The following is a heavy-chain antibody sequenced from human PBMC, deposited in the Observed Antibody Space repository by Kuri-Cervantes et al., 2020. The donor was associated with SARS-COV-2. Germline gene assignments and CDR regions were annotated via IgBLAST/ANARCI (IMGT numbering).Heavy chain of an antibody. CDR3: ARRSYYDFFTGYYIPFYMDV. V-gene: IGHV4-38-2*02. CDR2: IYHSGST. J-gene: IGHJ6*03. CDR1: GYSISSGYY. Sequence: ESLKISCTVSGYSISSGYYWGWIRQPPGKGLEWIGSIYHSGSTYYNPSLKSRVTISVDTSKNQFSLKLSSVTAADTAVYYCARRSYYDFFTGYYIPFYMDVWGKGTTVTVSS. D-gene: IGHD3-9*01.